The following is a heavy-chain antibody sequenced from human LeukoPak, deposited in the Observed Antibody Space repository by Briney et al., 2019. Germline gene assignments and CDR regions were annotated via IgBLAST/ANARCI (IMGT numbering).Heavy chain of an antibody. CDR1: GYTFTSYD. CDR2: MSASSGNT. J-gene: IGHJ4*02. D-gene: IGHD2-21*02. CDR3: ARTPPKGDIDY. V-gene: IGHV1-8*01. Sequence: ASVKVSCKASGYTFTSYDINWVRQATGQGLEWLGWMSASSGNTGYAQKFQGRVSMTRATSISTAYLELSSLTFEDTVVYYCARTPPKGDIDYWGQGTLVTVSS.